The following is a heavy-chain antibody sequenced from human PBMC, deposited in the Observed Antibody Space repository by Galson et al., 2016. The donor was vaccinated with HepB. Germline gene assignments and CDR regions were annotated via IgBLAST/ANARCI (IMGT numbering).Heavy chain of an antibody. CDR2: TFYKSKWYN. CDR3: TRGFEYSSGWYYFDH. D-gene: IGHD6-19*01. J-gene: IGHJ4*02. V-gene: IGHV6-1*01. CDR1: GDSVSSNSAV. Sequence: CAISGDSVSSNSAVWNWIRQSPSRGLEWLGRTFYKSKWYNGYAVSVKSRITVNADTSKNQFSLHLNSVTPDDTAVYYCTRGFEYSSGWYYFDHWGQGTLVTVSS.